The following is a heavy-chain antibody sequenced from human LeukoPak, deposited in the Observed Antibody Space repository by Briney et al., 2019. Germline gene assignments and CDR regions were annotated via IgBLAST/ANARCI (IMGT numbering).Heavy chain of an antibody. J-gene: IGHJ5*02. Sequence: GGSLRLSCAASGFTFSSYWMSWVRQAPGKGLEWVANIKQDGSEKYYVDSVKGRFTISRDNAKNSLYLQMNSLRAEDTAVYYCAKGTTTLGIAASPLDPWGQGTLVTVSS. D-gene: IGHD6-6*01. CDR2: IKQDGSEK. V-gene: IGHV3-7*01. CDR1: GFTFSSYW. CDR3: AKGTTTLGIAASPLDP.